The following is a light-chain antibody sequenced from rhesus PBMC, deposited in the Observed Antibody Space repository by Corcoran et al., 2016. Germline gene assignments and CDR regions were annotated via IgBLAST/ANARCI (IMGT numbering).Light chain of an antibody. J-gene: IGKJ3*01. CDR1: QSVSSS. CDR3: LQHSNWPLT. CDR2: GPS. V-gene: IGKV3-24*01. Sequence: EIVMTQSPATLSLSPGERATLSCRASQSVSSSLAWYQQKPGQAPGLLIYGPSSRAPDLPDKFSGSGSGTDFTLTISSLEPEDVAVYYCLQHSNWPLTFGPGTKLDIK.